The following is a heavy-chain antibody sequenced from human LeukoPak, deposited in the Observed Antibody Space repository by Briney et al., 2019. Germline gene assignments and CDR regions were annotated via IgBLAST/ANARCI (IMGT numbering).Heavy chain of an antibody. J-gene: IGHJ6*02. Sequence: GGSLRLSCAASGFTFTTYSMNWVRQAPGKGLEWVSAISSSSSYIYYADSVKGRFTISRDNAQNSLYLQVNSLRAEDTAVYYCARGLWTAHYYYYYGMDVWGQGTTVTVSS. CDR2: ISSSSSYI. V-gene: IGHV3-21*01. D-gene: IGHD3/OR15-3a*01. CDR3: ARGLWTAHYYYYYGMDV. CDR1: GFTFTTYS.